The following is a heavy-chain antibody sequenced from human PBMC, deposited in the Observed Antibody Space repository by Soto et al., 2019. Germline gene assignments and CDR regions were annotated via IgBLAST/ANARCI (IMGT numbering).Heavy chain of an antibody. Sequence: SETLSLTCTVSGGSMTSFYWSWIRQPPGKGLEWIGYFFHSGTTNYNPSLKSRVIISVYTSKNQFSLRLNSVTAADTAVYYCAGSISGDPWFDPWGQGTLVTVSS. CDR3: AGSISGDPWFDP. V-gene: IGHV4-59*03. D-gene: IGHD2-21*01. CDR1: GGSMTSFY. CDR2: FFHSGTT. J-gene: IGHJ5*02.